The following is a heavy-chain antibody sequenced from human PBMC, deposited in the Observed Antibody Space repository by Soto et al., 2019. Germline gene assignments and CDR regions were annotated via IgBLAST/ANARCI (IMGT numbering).Heavy chain of an antibody. D-gene: IGHD5-18*01. J-gene: IGHJ4*02. CDR1: GFDFRKYA. CDR2: TSDDGDIQ. V-gene: IGHV3-30-3*01. CDR3: ARAVDAAMDPLDY. Sequence: GGSLRLSCAASGFDFRKYAMHWVRQSPGKGPEWVAITSDDGDIQYYADSVKGRFTISRDNSKNTLYLQMTTLRSEDAAVYFCARAVDAAMDPLDYWGQGTLVTVSS.